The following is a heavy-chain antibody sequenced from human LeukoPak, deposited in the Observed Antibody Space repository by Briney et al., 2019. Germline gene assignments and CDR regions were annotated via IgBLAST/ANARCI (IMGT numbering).Heavy chain of an antibody. CDR1: GGSFSGYY. D-gene: IGHD3-22*01. V-gene: IGHV4-34*01. CDR2: INHGEST. Sequence: SETLSLTCAVSGGSFSGYYWYWIRQPPGKGLEWIGEINHGESTNYNPSRKSRATLSVDTSKSQFSLKLTSVTAADTAVYYCARGRTYYYDTSGYYPSIYYGMDVWGQGTTVIVSS. CDR3: ARGRTYYYDTSGYYPSIYYGMDV. J-gene: IGHJ6*02.